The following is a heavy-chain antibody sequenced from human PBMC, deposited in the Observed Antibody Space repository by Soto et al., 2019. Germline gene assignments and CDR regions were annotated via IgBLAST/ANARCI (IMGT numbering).Heavy chain of an antibody. D-gene: IGHD3-16*01. J-gene: IGHJ4*02. V-gene: IGHV4-59*11. CDR2: ISYSGST. CDR3: ARADPDASVGY. Sequence: LSLTCTVSGGSMSSHYWTWLRQPPGKGLEWIGYISYSGSTYYNPSLKSRVTISADTSRNQFSLKLSAVIAADTALYYCARADPDASVGYWGQGTLVTVSS. CDR1: GGSMSSHY.